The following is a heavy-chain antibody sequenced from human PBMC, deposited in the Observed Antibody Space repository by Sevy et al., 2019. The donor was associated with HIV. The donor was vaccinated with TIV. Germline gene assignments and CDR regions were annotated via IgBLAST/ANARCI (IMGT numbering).Heavy chain of an antibody. CDR1: GYTFTGYY. D-gene: IGHD2-2*01. Sequence: ASVKVSCKASGYTFTGYYMYWVRQAPGQGLEWMGRINPNSGGTNYAQKFQGRVTMTRDTSISTAYMELSRLRSDDTAVYYCARGVVPAAIYYYYYYGMDVWGQGTMVTVSS. CDR2: INPNSGGT. J-gene: IGHJ6*02. CDR3: ARGVVPAAIYYYYYYGMDV. V-gene: IGHV1-2*06.